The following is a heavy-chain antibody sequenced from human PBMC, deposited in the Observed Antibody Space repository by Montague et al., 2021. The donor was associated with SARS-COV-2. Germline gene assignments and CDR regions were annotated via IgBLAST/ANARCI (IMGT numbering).Heavy chain of an antibody. CDR1: GGSFSGYY. CDR3: ARGLIVVVTAIPWYFDL. J-gene: IGHJ2*01. CDR2: INHSGST. V-gene: IGHV4-34*01. Sequence: SETLSLTCAVYGGSFSGYYGSWIRQPPGKGLEWIGEINHSGSTNYNPSLKSRVTISVDTPKNQFSLKLSSVTAADTAVYYCARGLIVVVTAIPWYFDLWGRGTLVTVSS. D-gene: IGHD2-21*02.